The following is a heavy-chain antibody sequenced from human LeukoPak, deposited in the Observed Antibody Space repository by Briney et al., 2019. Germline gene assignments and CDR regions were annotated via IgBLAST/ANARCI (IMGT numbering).Heavy chain of an antibody. D-gene: IGHD6-13*01. V-gene: IGHV4-59*01. CDR3: ARDRVGQQLVGRNYYYYYMDV. Sequence: SETLSLTCTVSGGSISSYYWSWIRQPPGKGLEWIGYIYYSGSTNYNPSLKSRVTISVNTSKNQFSLKLSSVTAADTAVYYCARDRVGQQLVGRNYYYYYMDVWGKGTTVTISS. J-gene: IGHJ6*03. CDR1: GGSISSYY. CDR2: IYYSGST.